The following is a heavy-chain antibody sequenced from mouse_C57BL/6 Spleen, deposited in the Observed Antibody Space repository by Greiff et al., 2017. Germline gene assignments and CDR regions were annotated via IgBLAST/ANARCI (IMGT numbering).Heavy chain of an antibody. V-gene: IGHV1-55*01. D-gene: IGHD2-3*01. Sequence: QVQLQQPGAELVKPGASVKMSCKASGYTFTSYWITWVKQRPGQGLEWIGDIYPGSGSTKYNETFKSKATLTVDTSSSTSYMQLSSLTAEDSAVYYCARTCYDVYVFAYWGQGTLVTVSA. CDR1: GYTFTSYW. CDR3: ARTCYDVYVFAY. CDR2: IYPGSGST. J-gene: IGHJ3*01.